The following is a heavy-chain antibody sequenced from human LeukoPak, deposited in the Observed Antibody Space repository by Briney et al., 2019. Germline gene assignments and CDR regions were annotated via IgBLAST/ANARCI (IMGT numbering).Heavy chain of an antibody. J-gene: IGHJ4*02. CDR3: AAGLLHYYDSSGYYGRLPLPFDY. Sequence: SVKVSFKASGFTFTISAMQWVRQARGQRLEWIGWIVVGSGNTNYAQKFQERVTITRDMSTSTAYMELSSLRSEDTAVYYCAAGLLHYYDSSGYYGRLPLPFDYWGQGTLVTVS. CDR2: IVVGSGNT. CDR1: GFTFTISA. D-gene: IGHD3-22*01. V-gene: IGHV1-58*02.